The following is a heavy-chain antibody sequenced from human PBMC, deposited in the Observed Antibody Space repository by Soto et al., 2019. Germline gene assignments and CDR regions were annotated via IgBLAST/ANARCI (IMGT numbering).Heavy chain of an antibody. CDR1: GGTFSSYT. CDR3: ARGHYYDSSGYSNWFDP. V-gene: IGHV1-69*02. D-gene: IGHD3-22*01. J-gene: IGHJ5*02. CDR2: IIPILGIA. Sequence: ASVKVSCKASGGTFSSYTISWVRQAPGQGLECMGRIIPILGIANYAQKFQGRVTITADKSTSTAYMELSSLRSEDTAVYYCARGHYYDSSGYSNWFDPWGQGILVTVSS.